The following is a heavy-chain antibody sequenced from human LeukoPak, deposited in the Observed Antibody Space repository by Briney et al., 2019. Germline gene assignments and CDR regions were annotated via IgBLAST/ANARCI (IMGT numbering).Heavy chain of an antibody. CDR1: GCIFTSYW. CDR2: IYPADSDI. J-gene: IGHJ1*01. V-gene: IGHV5-51*01. Sequence: GESLQIPSQASGCIFTSYWIAWVRQLPGQGLEWIGAIYPADSDIRYSRSFQGQLTISADKSIKTAYLQWMSLQTSDTATYYYARPGEPGPDGYIQHWGQGTLVTVSS. D-gene: IGHD1-14*01. CDR3: ARPGEPGPDGYIQH.